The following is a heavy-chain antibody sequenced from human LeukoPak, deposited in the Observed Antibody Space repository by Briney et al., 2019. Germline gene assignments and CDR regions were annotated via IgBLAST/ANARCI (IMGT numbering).Heavy chain of an antibody. J-gene: IGHJ5*02. V-gene: IGHV3-48*03. CDR3: ARLNCSGGSCYSGWFDP. CDR2: ISSSGSTI. Sequence: GGSLRLSCAASGFTFSSYEMNWVRQAPGKGLEWVSYISSSGSTIYYADSVKGRFTISRDNAKNSLYLQMNSLRAEDTAVYYCARLNCSGGSCYSGWFDPWGQGTLVTVPS. D-gene: IGHD2-15*01. CDR1: GFTFSSYE.